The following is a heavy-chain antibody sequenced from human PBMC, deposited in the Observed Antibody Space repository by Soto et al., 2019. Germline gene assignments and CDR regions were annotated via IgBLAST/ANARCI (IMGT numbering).Heavy chain of an antibody. V-gene: IGHV3-33*01. CDR2: IWYDGSNK. J-gene: IGHJ4*02. Sequence: QVQLVESGGGVVQPGRSLRLSCAASGFTFSSYGMHWVRQAPGKGLEWVAVIWYDGSNKYYADSVKGRFTISRDNSKNTLYLQMNSLRAEDTAVYYCARGSYDYVWGSYRYMGYYFDYWGQGTLVTVSS. CDR3: ARGSYDYVWGSYRYMGYYFDY. CDR1: GFTFSSYG. D-gene: IGHD3-16*02.